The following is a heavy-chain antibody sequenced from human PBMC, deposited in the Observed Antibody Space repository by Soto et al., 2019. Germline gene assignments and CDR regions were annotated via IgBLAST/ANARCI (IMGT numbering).Heavy chain of an antibody. V-gene: IGHV3-30-3*01. J-gene: IGHJ4*02. CDR1: GFTFSSYA. D-gene: IGHD5-18*01. Sequence: QVQLVESGGGVVQPGRSLRLSCAASGFTFSSYAMIWIRQAPGKGLEWVAVISYDGGSKYYGDSVKGRFTISRDNSKNTLYLQMNSLRPEDTAVYYCAGGRGTYSYPLGDYWGQGTLVTVSS. CDR2: ISYDGGSK. CDR3: AGGRGTYSYPLGDY.